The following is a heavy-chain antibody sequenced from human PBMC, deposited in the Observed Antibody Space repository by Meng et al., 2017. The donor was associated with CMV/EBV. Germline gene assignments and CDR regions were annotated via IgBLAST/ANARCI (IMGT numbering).Heavy chain of an antibody. D-gene: IGHD5-18*01. CDR1: GYTFTSYE. Sequence: ASVKVSCKASGYTFTSYEINWVRQATGQGLEWMGWMNPNSGNTGYAQKFQGRVTMTRNTSISTAYMELSSLRSEDTAVYYCARDYRGGLGYSYGYDYWGQGTLVTVSS. CDR3: ARDYRGGLGYSYGYDY. J-gene: IGHJ4*02. V-gene: IGHV1-8*01. CDR2: MNPNSGNT.